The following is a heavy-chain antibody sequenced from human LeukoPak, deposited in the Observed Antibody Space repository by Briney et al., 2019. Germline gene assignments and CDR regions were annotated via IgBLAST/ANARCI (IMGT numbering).Heavy chain of an antibody. V-gene: IGHV4-61*02. CDR2: IYSSGNS. D-gene: IGHD6-19*01. CDR3: ARDMTGSGWNDAFDI. Sequence: SETPSLTCTVSGGSISSESYYWSWIRQPAGKGLEWIGRIYSSGNSKYNPSLKSRVTISVDTSRNQFSLNLSSVTAADTAVYYCARDMTGSGWNDAFDIWGQGTMVTVSS. J-gene: IGHJ3*02. CDR1: GGSISSESYY.